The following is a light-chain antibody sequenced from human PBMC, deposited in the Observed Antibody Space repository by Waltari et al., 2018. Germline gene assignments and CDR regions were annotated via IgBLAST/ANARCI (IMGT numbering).Light chain of an antibody. CDR2: RKT. CDR1: SQNVSDEG. CDR3: SAWDGSLNTWL. Sequence: QAGLTQPPSVSKGLRQTATLTCSAPSQNVSDEGAYRLQQNQGHPPKALSYRKTHRPSGVSERFSASRSGNTASLTISGLQPEDEADYYCSAWDGSLNTWLFGGGTKLTVL. J-gene: IGLJ3*02. V-gene: IGLV10-54*04.